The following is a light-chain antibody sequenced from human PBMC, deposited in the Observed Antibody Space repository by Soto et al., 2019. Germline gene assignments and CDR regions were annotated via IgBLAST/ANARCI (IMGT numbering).Light chain of an antibody. V-gene: IGLV2-11*01. J-gene: IGLJ3*02. CDR3: CLSPGSLTWL. CDR2: EVN. Sequence: QSVLTQPRSVSGSPGQSVTISCTATGSDVGDSSHVSWYHLHPGKAPKLMIYEVNNRPSGVPDRFSGSKSGSTASLTISGLQAEDEAEYYCCLSPGSLTWLFGGGTKLTVL. CDR1: GSDVGDSSH.